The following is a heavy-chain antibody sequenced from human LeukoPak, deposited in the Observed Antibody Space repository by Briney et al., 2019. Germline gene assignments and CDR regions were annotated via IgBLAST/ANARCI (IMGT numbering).Heavy chain of an antibody. CDR2: INAGNGNT. V-gene: IGHV1-3*01. D-gene: IGHD5-12*01. CDR3: ARLATTPYYYYYGMDV. CDR1: GYTLTSYA. J-gene: IGHJ6*02. Sequence: ASVKVSCKASGYTLTSYAMHWVRQAPGQRLEWMGWINAGNGNTKYSQKFQGRVTITRDTSASTAYMELSSLRSEDTAVYCCARLATTPYYYYYGMDVWGQGTTVTVSS.